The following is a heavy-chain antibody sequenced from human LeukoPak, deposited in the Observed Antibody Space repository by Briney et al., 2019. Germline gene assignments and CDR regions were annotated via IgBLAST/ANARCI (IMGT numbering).Heavy chain of an antibody. D-gene: IGHD5-18*01. CDR3: AKSLLGYSYGKLDY. J-gene: IGHJ4*02. CDR1: GFTFNNYA. V-gene: IGHV3-23*01. CDR2: ISGGGETT. Sequence: SGGSLRLSCAASGFTFNNYAMNWVRQAPGKGLEWVSSISGGGETTYYADSAKGRFTISRDNSQNTLYLQMNSLRAEDTAVYYCAKSLLGYSYGKLDYWGQGTLVTVSS.